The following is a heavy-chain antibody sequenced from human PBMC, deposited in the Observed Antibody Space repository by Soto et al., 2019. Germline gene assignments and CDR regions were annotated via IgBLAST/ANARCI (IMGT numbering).Heavy chain of an antibody. CDR1: CNTFTNFG. V-gene: IGHV1-18*01. J-gene: IGHJ5*02. CDR2: ISPYTDDP. CDR3: AGVIPGAEAWFHP. D-gene: IGHD2-2*01. Sequence: QGQLVQSGVEVKKPGASVKVSCSASCNTFTNFGVTWVRQAPGQGLEWLGWISPYTDDPSYAQKFQGRVPMAIDTYTSTAYLDLRSLTSDDTAVYYCAGVIPGAEAWFHPWGQGTLVTVSS.